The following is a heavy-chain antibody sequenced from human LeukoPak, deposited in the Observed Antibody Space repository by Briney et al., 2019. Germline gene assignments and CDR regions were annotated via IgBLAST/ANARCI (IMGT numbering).Heavy chain of an antibody. Sequence: AGGSLRLSCAASGFTFDDYGMSWVRQAPGKGLERVSGINWNGGSTAYADSVKVRFTISRDNAKNSLYLQMNSLRAEDTALYYCARGEDYGGNDYYFDSWGQGTLVTVSS. D-gene: IGHD4-23*01. J-gene: IGHJ4*02. V-gene: IGHV3-20*04. CDR2: INWNGGST. CDR3: ARGEDYGGNDYYFDS. CDR1: GFTFDDYG.